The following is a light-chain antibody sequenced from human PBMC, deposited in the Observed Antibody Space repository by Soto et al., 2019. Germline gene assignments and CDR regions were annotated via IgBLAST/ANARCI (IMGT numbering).Light chain of an antibody. CDR1: QSISSW. CDR2: DAS. J-gene: IGKJ1*01. Sequence: MTQSPATLSVSPGERATLSCRASQSISSWLAWYQQKLGRAPRLLIYDASSLESGVPSRFSGSGSGTEFTLTISSLQPDDFATYYCQHYNSYSEAFGQGTKVDIK. V-gene: IGKV1-5*01. CDR3: QHYNSYSEA.